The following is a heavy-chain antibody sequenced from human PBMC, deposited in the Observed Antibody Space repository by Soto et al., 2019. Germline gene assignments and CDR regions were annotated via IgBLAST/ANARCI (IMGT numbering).Heavy chain of an antibody. D-gene: IGHD3-22*01. Sequence: GGSLRLSCAASGVTVSSNYLSWVRKAPGKGLEWVSVIYSGGSTYYADSVKGRFTISRDNSKNTLYLQMNSLRAEDTAVYYCARNYYDSGGGFDYWGQGTLVTVSS. CDR3: ARNYYDSGGGFDY. J-gene: IGHJ4*02. CDR2: IYSGGST. CDR1: GVTVSSNY. V-gene: IGHV3-53*01.